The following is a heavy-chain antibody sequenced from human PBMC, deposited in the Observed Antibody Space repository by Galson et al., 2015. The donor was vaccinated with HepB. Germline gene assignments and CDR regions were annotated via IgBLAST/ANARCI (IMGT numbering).Heavy chain of an antibody. Sequence: SLRLSCAASGSTFSSYWMHWVRQAPGKGLVWVSRINSDGSSTSYADSVKGRFTISRDNAKNTLYLQMNSLRAEDTAVYYCARDRIVVVPAADYYYYYGMDVWGQGTTVTVSS. CDR1: GSTFSSYW. CDR3: ARDRIVVVPAADYYYYYGMDV. CDR2: INSDGSST. J-gene: IGHJ6*02. D-gene: IGHD2-2*01. V-gene: IGHV3-74*01.